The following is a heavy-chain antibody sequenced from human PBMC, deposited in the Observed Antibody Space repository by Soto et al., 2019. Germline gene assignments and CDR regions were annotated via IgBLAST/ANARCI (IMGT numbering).Heavy chain of an antibody. V-gene: IGHV3-7*05. CDR1: GFTLSSYW. J-gene: IGHJ6*02. CDR3: ARGGYRSGWSTQPYNYYGMDV. Sequence: GGSLSLSCAASGFTLSSYWMSWVRQAPGKGLEWVANIKQDGSEKYYVDSVKGRFTISRDNAKNSVYLQMNSLRVEDTAVYYCARGGYRSGWSTQPYNYYGMDVWGQGTTVTVSS. D-gene: IGHD6-19*01. CDR2: IKQDGSEK.